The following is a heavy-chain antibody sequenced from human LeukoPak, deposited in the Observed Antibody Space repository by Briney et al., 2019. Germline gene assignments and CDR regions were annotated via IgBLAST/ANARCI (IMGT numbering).Heavy chain of an antibody. CDR3: ARELLGDYGTFDI. D-gene: IGHD4-17*01. J-gene: IGHJ3*02. CDR2: VYNTGGT. CDR1: GVSITTHY. V-gene: IGHV4-4*07. Sequence: SETLCLTCTVSGVSITTHYWSWIRQPPGKGVEWIGGVYNTGGTKYNPSLESRFTISVDTSSNRFSLRLRTVTAADTAVYYCARELLGDYGTFDIWGQGTMVTVSS.